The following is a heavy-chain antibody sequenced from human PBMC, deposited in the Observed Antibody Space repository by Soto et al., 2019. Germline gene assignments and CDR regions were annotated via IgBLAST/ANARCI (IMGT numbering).Heavy chain of an antibody. D-gene: IGHD3-10*01. J-gene: IGHJ4*02. CDR3: ARDHYGSGSYVFPYPGSFDY. CDR1: GYTFTGYY. Sequence: QVQLVQSGAEVKKPGASVKVSCKASGYTFTGYYMHWVRQAPGQGLEWMGWINPNSGGTNYAQKFQGWVTMTRDTSISTAYMELSRLRSDDTAVYYCARDHYGSGSYVFPYPGSFDYWGQGTLVTVSS. V-gene: IGHV1-2*04. CDR2: INPNSGGT.